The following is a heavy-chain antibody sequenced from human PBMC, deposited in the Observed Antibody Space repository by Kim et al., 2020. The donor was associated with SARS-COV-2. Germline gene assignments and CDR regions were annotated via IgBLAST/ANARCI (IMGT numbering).Heavy chain of an antibody. D-gene: IGHD6-6*01. V-gene: IGHV4-34*01. CDR3: ARGGGIAARPDPFDY. J-gene: IGHJ4*02. Sequence: PPLKRRVTISDDTSKNQFSLKLSSGTAADTAVYYCARGGGIAARPDPFDYWGQGTLVTVSS.